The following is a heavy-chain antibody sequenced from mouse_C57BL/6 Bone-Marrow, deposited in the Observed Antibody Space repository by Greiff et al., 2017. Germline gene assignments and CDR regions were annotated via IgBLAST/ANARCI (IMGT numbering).Heavy chain of an antibody. CDR3: ARWIYYDYDEAWFAY. CDR1: GYTFTSYW. J-gene: IGHJ3*01. CDR2: IYPGSGST. Sequence: QVQLQQPGAELVKPGASVKMSCKASGYTFTSYWITWVKQRPGPGLEWIGDIYPGSGSTNYNEKFKSKATLTVDTSSSTAYMQLSSLTSEDSAVYYCARWIYYDYDEAWFAYWGQGTLVTVSA. V-gene: IGHV1-55*01. D-gene: IGHD2-4*01.